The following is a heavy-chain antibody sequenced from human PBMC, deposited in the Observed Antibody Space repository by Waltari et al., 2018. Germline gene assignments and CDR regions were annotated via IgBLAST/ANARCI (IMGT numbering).Heavy chain of an antibody. Sequence: QVQLVQSGAEVKKPGSSVKVSCKASGGTFSSYAISWVRQAPGRGLEWMGGIIPIFGTANYAQKFQGRVTITADESTSTAYMELSSLRSEDTAVYYCARRYCSSTSCYPVDAFDIWGQGTMVTVSS. CDR1: GGTFSSYA. V-gene: IGHV1-69*12. CDR3: ARRYCSSTSCYPVDAFDI. J-gene: IGHJ3*02. CDR2: IIPIFGTA. D-gene: IGHD2-2*01.